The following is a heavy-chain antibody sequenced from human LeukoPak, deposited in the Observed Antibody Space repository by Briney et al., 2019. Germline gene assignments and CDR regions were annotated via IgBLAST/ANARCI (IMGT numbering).Heavy chain of an antibody. J-gene: IGHJ2*01. V-gene: IGHV4-39*07. CDR3: AGGPPDYGDARFLWYFDL. CDR2: IYYSGST. CDR1: GGSISSSSYY. D-gene: IGHD4-17*01. Sequence: PSETLSLTCTVSGGSISSSSYYWGWIRQPPGKGLEWIGSIYYSGSTYYNPSLKSRVTISVDTSKNQFSLKLSSVTAADTAVYYCAGGPPDYGDARFLWYFDLWGRGTLVTVSS.